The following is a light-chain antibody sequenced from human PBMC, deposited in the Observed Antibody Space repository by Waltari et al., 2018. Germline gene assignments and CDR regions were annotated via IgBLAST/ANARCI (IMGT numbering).Light chain of an antibody. CDR3: QHYVRLPVT. CDR1: QSVRGT. Sequence: EIVLTQSPGTLSLSPGERATLSCRASQSVRGTLAWYQQKPGQPPRLLIYAASIRATGIPDIFSGSGSGTDFTLTISRLEPEDFAVYYCQHYVRLPVTFGQGTKVEIK. V-gene: IGKV3-20*01. CDR2: AAS. J-gene: IGKJ1*01.